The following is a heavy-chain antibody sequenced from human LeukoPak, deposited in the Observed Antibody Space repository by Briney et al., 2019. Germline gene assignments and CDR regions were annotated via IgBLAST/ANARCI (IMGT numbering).Heavy chain of an antibody. CDR3: ARDGIAAAEYYGMDV. Sequence: GSLRLSCAASGFTFSSYAMHWVRQAPGKGLEWVSSISSSSSYIYYADSVKGRFTISRDNAKNSLYLQMNSLRAEDTAVYYCARDGIAAAEYYGMDVWGQGTTVTVSS. J-gene: IGHJ6*02. CDR2: ISSSSSYI. D-gene: IGHD6-13*01. V-gene: IGHV3-21*01. CDR1: GFTFSSYA.